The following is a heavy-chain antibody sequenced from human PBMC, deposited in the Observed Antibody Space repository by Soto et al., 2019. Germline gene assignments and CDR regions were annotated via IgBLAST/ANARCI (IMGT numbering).Heavy chain of an antibody. D-gene: IGHD6-19*01. CDR2: VSHDGRNT. CDR1: GFTFSDYA. CDR3: AKGGRQCLVTSDFNY. Sequence: VQLVESGGGVVQPGRSLRLSCAASGFTFSDYAMHWVRQAPGKGLEWVAVVSHDGRNTHYADSVKGRFTISRDSSKNTVSLEMTSLRADDTAGYYCAKGGRQCLVTSDFNYWGQGALVTVSS. V-gene: IGHV3-30*18. J-gene: IGHJ4*02.